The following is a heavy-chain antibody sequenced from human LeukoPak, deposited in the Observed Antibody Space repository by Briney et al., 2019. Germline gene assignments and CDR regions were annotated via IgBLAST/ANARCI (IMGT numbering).Heavy chain of an antibody. CDR1: GGSLSSYY. D-gene: IGHD3-10*01. J-gene: IGHJ6*02. CDR2: IYYSGST. V-gene: IGHV4-59*01. Sequence: SETLSLTCTVSGGSLSSYYWSWIRQPPGKGLEWIGYIYYSGSTNYNPSLKSRVTISVDTSKNQFSLKLSSVTAADTAVYYCARAGYGSGSYYSIYYYGMDVWGQGTTVTVSS. CDR3: ARAGYGSGSYYSIYYYGMDV.